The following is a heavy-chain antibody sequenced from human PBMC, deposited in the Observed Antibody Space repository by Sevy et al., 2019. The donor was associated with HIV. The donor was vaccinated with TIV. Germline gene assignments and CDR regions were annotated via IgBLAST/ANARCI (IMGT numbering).Heavy chain of an antibody. Sequence: GGSLRLSCAVSGFSFDSYGMTWVRQAPGKGLEWVSAISGSGTRTYYADSVKGRFIISRDNSKNTLDLQMNSLRAEDTAIYCWAKRGGGHYDPDEIAYYFYYYNMDVWGKGTTVTVSS. J-gene: IGHJ6*03. CDR1: GFSFDSYG. V-gene: IGHV3-23*01. CDR3: AKRGGGHYDPDEIAYYFYYYNMDV. CDR2: ISGSGTRT. D-gene: IGHD3-22*01.